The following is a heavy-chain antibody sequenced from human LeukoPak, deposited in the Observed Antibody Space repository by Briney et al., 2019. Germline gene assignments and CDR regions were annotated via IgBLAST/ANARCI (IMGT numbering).Heavy chain of an antibody. CDR2: IYTSGST. Sequence: SETLSLTCTVSGGSISSGSHYWSWIRQPAGRGLEWIGRIYTSGSTNYNPSLKSRVTISVDTSKNQFSLKLSSVTAADTAVYYCARDTPYYYDSSAAFDIWGQGTMVTVSS. CDR1: GGSISSGSHY. J-gene: IGHJ3*02. CDR3: ARDTPYYYDSSAAFDI. V-gene: IGHV4-61*02. D-gene: IGHD3-22*01.